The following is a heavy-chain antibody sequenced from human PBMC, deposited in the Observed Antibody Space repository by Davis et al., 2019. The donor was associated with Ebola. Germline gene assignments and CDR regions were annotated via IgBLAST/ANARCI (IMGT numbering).Heavy chain of an antibody. Sequence: PGGSLRLSCAASGFTFSSYGMHWVRQAPGKGLEWVAVIWYDGSNKYYADSVKGRFTISRDNSKNTLYLQMNSLRAEDTAVYYCARDTEYSSSWLYYYYGMDVWGQGTTVTVSS. CDR2: IWYDGSNK. J-gene: IGHJ6*02. D-gene: IGHD6-13*01. CDR1: GFTFSSYG. V-gene: IGHV3-33*01. CDR3: ARDTEYSSSWLYYYYGMDV.